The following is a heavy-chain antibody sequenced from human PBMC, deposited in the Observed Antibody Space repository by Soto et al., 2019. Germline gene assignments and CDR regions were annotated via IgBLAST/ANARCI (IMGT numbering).Heavy chain of an antibody. Sequence: LGESLKISCKGSGYSFTSYWIGWVRQMPGKGLEWMGIIYPGDSDTRYSPSFQGQVTISADKSISTAYLQWSSLKASDTAMNYCARSGYYDSSGYYFPSHFDYWGQGTLVTVSS. CDR2: IYPGDSDT. CDR3: ARSGYYDSSGYYFPSHFDY. CDR1: GYSFTSYW. J-gene: IGHJ4*02. D-gene: IGHD3-22*01. V-gene: IGHV5-51*01.